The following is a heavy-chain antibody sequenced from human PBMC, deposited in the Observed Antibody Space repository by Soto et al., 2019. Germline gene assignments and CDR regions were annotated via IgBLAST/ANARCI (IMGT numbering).Heavy chain of an antibody. D-gene: IGHD4-4*01. CDR3: AKDPIPRTRVTTVKYYGMDV. Sequence: EVQLLESGGGLVQPGGSLRLSCAASGFTLSSSAMSWVRQAPGKGLEWVSAITGRGDMTYYADSVKGRFTISRDNSKNPLYLQMNSLRAEDTAVYYCAKDPIPRTRVTTVKYYGMDVWGQGTTVTVSS. J-gene: IGHJ6*02. V-gene: IGHV3-23*01. CDR1: GFTLSSSA. CDR2: ITGRGDMT.